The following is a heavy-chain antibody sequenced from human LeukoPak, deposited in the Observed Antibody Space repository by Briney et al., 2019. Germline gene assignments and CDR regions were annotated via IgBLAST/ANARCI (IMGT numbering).Heavy chain of an antibody. J-gene: IGHJ4*02. Sequence: ASVKVSCKASGYTFTGYYMHWVRQAPGQGLEWMGWINPNSGDTNYAQKFQGRVTMTRDTSISTAYMELSRLRSDDTAVYYCARGYPMDYYDSSGYSYWGQGTLVTVSS. D-gene: IGHD3-22*01. CDR2: INPNSGDT. V-gene: IGHV1-2*02. CDR3: ARGYPMDYYDSSGYSY. CDR1: GYTFTGYY.